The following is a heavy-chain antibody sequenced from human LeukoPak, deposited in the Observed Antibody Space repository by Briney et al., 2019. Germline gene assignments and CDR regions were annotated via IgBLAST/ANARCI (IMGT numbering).Heavy chain of an antibody. CDR1: GGSFSGYY. V-gene: IGHV4-34*01. CDR3: ARERVGYCRSTSCQARFDY. J-gene: IGHJ4*02. Sequence: SETLSLTCAVYGGSFSGYYWSWIRQPPGKGLEWIGEINHSGSTNYNPSLKSRVTISVDTSKNQFSLKLSSVTAADTAVYYCARERVGYCRSTSCQARFDYWGQGTLVTVSS. CDR2: INHSGST. D-gene: IGHD2-2*01.